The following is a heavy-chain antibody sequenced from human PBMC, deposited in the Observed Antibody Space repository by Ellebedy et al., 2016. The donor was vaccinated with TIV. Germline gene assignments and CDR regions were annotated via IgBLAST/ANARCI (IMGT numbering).Heavy chain of an antibody. D-gene: IGHD3-10*01. CDR2: IKSDGSST. CDR3: TRMGRATPGFDI. V-gene: IGHV3-74*01. J-gene: IGHJ3*02. CDR1: EFTLSSYW. Sequence: GESLKISXVASEFTLSSYWMHWVRQAPGKGLVWVSRIKSDGSSTNYADSVKGRFTISRDNAKNTLYLQMNSLRADDTGVYYCTRMGRATPGFDIWGQGTIVTVSS.